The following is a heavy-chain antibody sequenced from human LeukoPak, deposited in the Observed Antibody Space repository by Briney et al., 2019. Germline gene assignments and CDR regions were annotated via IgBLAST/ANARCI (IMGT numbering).Heavy chain of an antibody. CDR2: ISAYNGNT. V-gene: IGHV1-18*01. J-gene: IGHJ4*02. D-gene: IGHD2-2*01. CDR1: GYTFTSYG. Sequence: ASVKVSCKASGYTFTSYGIGWVRQAPGQGLEWMGWISAYNGNTNYAQKLQGRVTMTTDTSTSTAYMELRSLRSDDTAVYYCARARYCSSTSCSYYFDYWGQGTLVTVSS. CDR3: ARARYCSSTSCSYYFDY.